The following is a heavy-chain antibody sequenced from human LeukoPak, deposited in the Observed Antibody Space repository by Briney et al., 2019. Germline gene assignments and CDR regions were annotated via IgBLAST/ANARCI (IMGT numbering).Heavy chain of an antibody. J-gene: IGHJ6*04. CDR1: GGSISSSNW. CDR3: ARDKGSGSYSYYYYGMDV. CDR2: TYHSGRP. V-gene: IGHV4-4*02. D-gene: IGHD3-10*01. Sequence: KPSETLSLTCAVSGGSISSSNWWSWVRQRPGKGLEWIGETYHSGRPNYNPSLKSRVTISVDKSKNQFSLKLSSVTAANTAVYYCARDKGSGSYSYYYYGMDVWGKGTTVTVSS.